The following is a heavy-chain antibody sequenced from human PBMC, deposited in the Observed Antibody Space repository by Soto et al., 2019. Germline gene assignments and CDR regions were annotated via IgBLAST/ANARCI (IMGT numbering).Heavy chain of an antibody. Sequence: GASVKVSCKVSGYTFTSYGLSWLRQAPGQGLEWMGWISANNGNRNYAQMLQGRVTMTTDTSTSTAYMELRCLRSDDTAVYYCARDRGYCSGGSCYFTDFDHWGQGTLVTVSS. CDR1: GYTFTSYG. V-gene: IGHV1-18*04. J-gene: IGHJ4*02. CDR3: ARDRGYCSGGSCYFTDFDH. D-gene: IGHD2-15*01. CDR2: ISANNGNR.